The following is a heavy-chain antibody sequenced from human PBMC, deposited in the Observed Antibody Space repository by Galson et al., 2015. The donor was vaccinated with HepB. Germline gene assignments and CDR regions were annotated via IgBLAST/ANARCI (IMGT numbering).Heavy chain of an antibody. CDR2: INTNTGSP. Sequence: SVKVSCKASGYTFTNYGINWVRQAPGQGLEWMGWINTNTGSPTYAQGFTGRFVFSLDTSVSTAYLQITSLKAGDTAVYYCARGRSPASSYWGQGTLVTVSS. CDR1: GYTFTNYG. J-gene: IGHJ4*02. V-gene: IGHV7-4-1*02. CDR3: ARGRSPASSY.